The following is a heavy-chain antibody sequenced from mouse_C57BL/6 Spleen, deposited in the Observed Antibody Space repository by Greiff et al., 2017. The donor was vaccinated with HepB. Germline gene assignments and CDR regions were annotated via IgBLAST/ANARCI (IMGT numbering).Heavy chain of an antibody. V-gene: IGHV5-17*01. Sequence: EVKLVEESGGGLVKPGGSLKLSCAASGFTFSDYGMHWVRQAPEKGLEWVAYISSGSSTIYYADTVKGRFTISRDNAKNTLFLQMTSLRSEDTAMYYCARSSYYKPFAYWGQGTLVTVSA. J-gene: IGHJ3*01. D-gene: IGHD2-12*01. CDR1: GFTFSDYG. CDR3: ARSSYYKPFAY. CDR2: ISSGSSTI.